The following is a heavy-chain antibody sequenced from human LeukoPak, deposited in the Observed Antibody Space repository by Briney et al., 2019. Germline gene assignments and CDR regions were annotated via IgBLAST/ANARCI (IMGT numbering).Heavy chain of an antibody. Sequence: SETLSLTCAVYGGSFSGYYWSWIRQPPGKGLEWIGEINHSGSTNYNPSLKSRVTISVDTSKNQFSLKLSSVTAADTAVYYCARGRVLTGYYGRGRFDIWGQGTMVTVSS. D-gene: IGHD3-9*01. CDR3: ARGRVLTGYYGRGRFDI. J-gene: IGHJ3*02. V-gene: IGHV4-34*01. CDR1: GGSFSGYY. CDR2: INHSGST.